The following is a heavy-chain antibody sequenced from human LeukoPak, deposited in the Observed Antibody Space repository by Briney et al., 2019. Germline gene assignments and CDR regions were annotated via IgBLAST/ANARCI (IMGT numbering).Heavy chain of an antibody. D-gene: IGHD3-3*01. CDR1: GYTLSNYG. V-gene: IGHV1-18*04. CDR3: ARAYYDLWNGYYSAAFDY. Sequence: ASVNVSCKASGYTLSNYGIIWVRQAPGQGLEWMGWISAYNDHTTYAQKFQARVTMTTDTSTSTAYMELRSLRSDDTAVYYCARAYYDLWNGYYSAAFDYWGQGTLVTVSS. J-gene: IGHJ4*02. CDR2: ISAYNDHT.